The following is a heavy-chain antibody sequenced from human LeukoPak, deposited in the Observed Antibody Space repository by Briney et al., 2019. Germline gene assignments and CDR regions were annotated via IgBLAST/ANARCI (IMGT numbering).Heavy chain of an antibody. D-gene: IGHD3-22*01. CDR3: AKDFDRVSSAYYYDY. J-gene: IGHJ4*02. V-gene: IGHV3-9*01. Sequence: GGSLRLSCAASGFTFDDYAMHWVRQAPGKGLEWVSGISWNSGSIGYADSVKGRFTISRDNAKNSLYLQMNSLRAEDTAVYYCAKDFDRVSSAYYYDYWGQGTLVTVSS. CDR1: GFTFDDYA. CDR2: ISWNSGSI.